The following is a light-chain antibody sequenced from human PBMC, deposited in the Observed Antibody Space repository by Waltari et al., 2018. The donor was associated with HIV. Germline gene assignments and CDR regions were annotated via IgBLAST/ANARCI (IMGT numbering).Light chain of an antibody. V-gene: IGKV3-20*01. Sequence: IVLTQTTGTLSMSPGAATPLSCRASQSISSTYLAWYQQKPGQAPSLLIYGSSRRATGIPDRFSGSGSGTDFTLTVSRLEPEDSAVYYCQQYDSSFPVYTFGQGTKLEIK. CDR3: QQYDSSFPVYT. CDR1: QSISSTY. J-gene: IGKJ2*01. CDR2: GSS.